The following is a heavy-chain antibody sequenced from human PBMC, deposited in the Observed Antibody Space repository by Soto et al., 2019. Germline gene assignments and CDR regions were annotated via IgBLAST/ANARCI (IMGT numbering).Heavy chain of an antibody. Sequence: QVQLVESGGGVVQPGRSLRLSCAASGFTFSSYGMHWVRQAPGKGLEWVAVISYDGSNKYYADSVKGRFTISRDNSKNTLYLQMNSLRAEDTAVCYCAKGLAYCGGDCYSHFELWGRGTLVTVSS. CDR1: GFTFSSYG. D-gene: IGHD2-21*02. CDR2: ISYDGSNK. V-gene: IGHV3-30*18. CDR3: AKGLAYCGGDCYSHFEL. J-gene: IGHJ2*01.